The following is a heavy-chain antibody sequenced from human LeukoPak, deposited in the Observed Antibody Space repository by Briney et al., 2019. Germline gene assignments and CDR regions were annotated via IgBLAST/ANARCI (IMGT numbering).Heavy chain of an antibody. CDR1: GYTFTDYY. Sequence: ASVKVSCKASGYTFTDYYMHWVRQAPGQGLEWMGWINPDSGGTNYGKNFQGRVTMTRDTSISIVYMEVNRLRSHDTAVYYCARVKERTKATIPDYFQDWGQGTLVTVSS. CDR2: INPDSGGT. CDR3: ARVKERTKATIPDYFQD. D-gene: IGHD5-12*01. V-gene: IGHV1-2*02. J-gene: IGHJ1*01.